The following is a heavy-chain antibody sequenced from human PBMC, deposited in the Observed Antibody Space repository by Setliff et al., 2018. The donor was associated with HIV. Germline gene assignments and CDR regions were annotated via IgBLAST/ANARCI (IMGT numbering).Heavy chain of an antibody. J-gene: IGHJ4*02. CDR3: ARDRYAGEIDY. CDR1: GVSISNGDHY. V-gene: IGHV4-31*03. CDR2: IYYTGTT. Sequence: SETLSLTCTVSGVSISNGDHYWNRIRQHPGKGLEWIGYIYYTGTTYYNPSLENRVTMSVDTSKNQVSLKLTSVTAADTAVYYCARDRYAGEIDYWGQGTLVTVSS. D-gene: IGHD3-10*01.